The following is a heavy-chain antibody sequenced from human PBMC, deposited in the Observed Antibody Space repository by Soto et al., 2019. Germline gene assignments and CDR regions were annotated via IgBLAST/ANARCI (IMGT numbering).Heavy chain of an antibody. CDR3: ARDLSWIQLWANWFDP. D-gene: IGHD5-18*01. Sequence: GGSLRLSCAASGFTFSSYWMSWVRQAPGKGLEWVANVKQDGSEKYYVDSVKGRFTISRDNAKNSLYLQMNSLRAEDTAVYYCARDLSWIQLWANWFDPWGQGTLVTVS. J-gene: IGHJ5*02. V-gene: IGHV3-7*05. CDR2: VKQDGSEK. CDR1: GFTFSSYW.